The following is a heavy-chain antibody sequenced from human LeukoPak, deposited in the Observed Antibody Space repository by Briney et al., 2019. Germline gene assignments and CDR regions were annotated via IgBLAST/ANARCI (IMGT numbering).Heavy chain of an antibody. Sequence: ASVKVSSKASGYTFTSYAMNWVRQAPGQGLEWMGIINPSGGSTSYAQKLQGRVTMTRDTSTSTVYMELSSLRSEDTAVYYCARAPGEDFRDGYNLDYWGQGTLVTVSS. V-gene: IGHV1-46*01. CDR3: ARAPGEDFRDGYNLDY. CDR2: INPSGGST. J-gene: IGHJ4*02. CDR1: GYTFTSYA. D-gene: IGHD5-24*01.